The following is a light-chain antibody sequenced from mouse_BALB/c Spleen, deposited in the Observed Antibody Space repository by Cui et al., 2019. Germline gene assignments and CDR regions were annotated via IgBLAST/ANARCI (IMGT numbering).Light chain of an antibody. V-gene: IGKV6-23*01. Sequence: DIVMTQSHKFMSTSVGDRVSITCKASQDVGTAVAWYQQKPGQSPKLLIYWASTRHTGVPGRFTGSGSGTDFTLTISNVQSEDLADYFCQQYSSYPLPFGSGTKLEIK. CDR2: WAS. J-gene: IGKJ4*01. CDR1: QDVGTA. CDR3: QQYSSYPLP.